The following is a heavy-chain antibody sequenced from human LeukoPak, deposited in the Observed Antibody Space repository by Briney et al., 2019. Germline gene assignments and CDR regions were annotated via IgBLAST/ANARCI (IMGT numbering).Heavy chain of an antibody. J-gene: IGHJ6*03. D-gene: IGHD3-10*01. CDR1: GGSISSTGYY. Sequence: SETLSLTCTVSGGSISSTGYYWGWIRQPPGKGLEWIGSMYYSGSTYYNPSLKSRVTISVDTSKNQFSLKLSSVTAADTAVYYCARHLSGGSGSYYYYYMDVWGKGTTITVSS. CDR2: MYYSGST. CDR3: ARHLSGGSGSYYYYYMDV. V-gene: IGHV4-39*01.